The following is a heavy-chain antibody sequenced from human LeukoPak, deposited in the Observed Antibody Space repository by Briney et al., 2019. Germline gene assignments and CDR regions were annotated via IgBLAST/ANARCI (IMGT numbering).Heavy chain of an antibody. CDR3: ARVAKLWDDYVPKYYFDY. J-gene: IGHJ4*02. D-gene: IGHD3-16*01. CDR1: GGSFSGYY. CDR2: INHSGST. Sequence: KPSETLSLTCAVYGGSFSGYYWSWIRQPPGKGLEWIGEINHSGSTNYNPSLKSRVTISVDTSKNQFSLKLSSVTAADTAVYYCARVAKLWDDYVPKYYFDYWGQGTLVTVSS. V-gene: IGHV4-34*01.